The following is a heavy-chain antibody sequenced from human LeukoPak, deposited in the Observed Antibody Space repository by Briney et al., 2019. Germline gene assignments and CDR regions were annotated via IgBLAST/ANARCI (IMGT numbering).Heavy chain of an antibody. CDR1: GGSIISSSYY. CDR3: TTTREYSSSSWKDYYYYYMDV. Sequence: SETLSLTCTVSGGSIISSSYYWGWIRQPPGKGLEWIGSIYYSGSTHYNPSLKSRVTISVDMSKNQFSLKLSSVTAADTAVYYCTTTREYSSSSWKDYYYYYMDVWGKGTTVTVSS. D-gene: IGHD6-6*01. V-gene: IGHV4-39*07. CDR2: IYYSGST. J-gene: IGHJ6*03.